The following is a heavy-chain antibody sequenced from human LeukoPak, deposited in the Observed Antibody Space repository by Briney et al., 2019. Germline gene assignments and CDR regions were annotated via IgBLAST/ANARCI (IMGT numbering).Heavy chain of an antibody. CDR2: IYYSGST. Sequence: PSETLSLTCTVSGGSISSSSYYWGWIRQPPGKGLEWIGSIYYSGSTYYNPSLKSRVTISVDTSKNQFSLKLSSVTAADTAVYYCAGLIYSYGHDYWGQGTLVTVSS. CDR1: GGSISSSSYY. V-gene: IGHV4-39*07. CDR3: AGLIYSYGHDY. J-gene: IGHJ4*02. D-gene: IGHD5-18*01.